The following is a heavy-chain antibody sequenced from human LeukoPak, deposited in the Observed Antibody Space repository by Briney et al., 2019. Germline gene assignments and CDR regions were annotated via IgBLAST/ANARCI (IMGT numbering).Heavy chain of an antibody. CDR2: INHSGST. CDR1: GGSFSGYY. V-gene: IGHV4-34*01. Sequence: SETLSLTCAVYGGSFSGYYWSWIRQPPGKGLEWIGEINHSGSTNYNPSLKRRVTISVDTSKNQFSRKLSSVTAAGTAVYYCARMNGTPTYYYDSSGPREGYYFDYWGQGTLVTVSS. CDR3: ARMNGTPTYYYDSSGPREGYYFDY. J-gene: IGHJ4*02. D-gene: IGHD3-22*01.